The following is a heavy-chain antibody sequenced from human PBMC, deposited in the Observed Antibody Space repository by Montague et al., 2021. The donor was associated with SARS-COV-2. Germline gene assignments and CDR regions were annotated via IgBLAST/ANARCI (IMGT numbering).Heavy chain of an antibody. V-gene: IGHV4-59*01. Sequence: SETLSLTCTVSGGSISSYYWSWIRQPPGKGLEWIGYIHYSGSTNYNPSLKSRVTISVDTSKNQFSLKLSSVTAADTAVYYCARVPRNYDFWSGFYDAFDIWGQGTMVTVSS. D-gene: IGHD3-3*01. CDR3: ARVPRNYDFWSGFYDAFDI. J-gene: IGHJ3*02. CDR1: GGSISSYY. CDR2: IHYSGST.